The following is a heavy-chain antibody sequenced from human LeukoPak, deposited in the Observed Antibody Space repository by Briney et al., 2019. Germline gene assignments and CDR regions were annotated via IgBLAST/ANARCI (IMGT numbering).Heavy chain of an antibody. D-gene: IGHD3-10*01. CDR2: IWYDGSNK. Sequence: PGGSLRLSCAASGFTFSSYGMHWVRQAPGKGLEWVAFIWYDGSNKYYADSVKGRFTISRDNSKNTLYLQMNSLRAEDTAVYYCAKSVWFGELNQFDYWGQGTLVTVSS. J-gene: IGHJ4*02. V-gene: IGHV3-30*02. CDR1: GFTFSSYG. CDR3: AKSVWFGELNQFDY.